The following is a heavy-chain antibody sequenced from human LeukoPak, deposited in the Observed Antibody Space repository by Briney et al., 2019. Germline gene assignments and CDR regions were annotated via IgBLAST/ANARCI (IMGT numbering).Heavy chain of an antibody. J-gene: IGHJ4*02. Sequence: GASVKVSCKASGYTFTGYYMHWVRQAPGLGLEWMGWINPNSGGTNYAQKFQGRVTMTRDTSISTAYMELSRLRSDDTAVYYCARDQYYYDSSGYLDYWGQGTLVTVSS. CDR2: INPNSGGT. CDR1: GYTFTGYY. CDR3: ARDQYYYDSSGYLDY. D-gene: IGHD3-22*01. V-gene: IGHV1-2*02.